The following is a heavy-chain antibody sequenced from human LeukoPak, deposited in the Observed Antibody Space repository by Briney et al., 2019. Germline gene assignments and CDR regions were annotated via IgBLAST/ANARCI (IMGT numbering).Heavy chain of an antibody. CDR3: ARNAKAVAVDY. Sequence: GSLRLSCAASGFTFSDYYMSWIRQAPGKGLEWIGSIYYSGSTYYNPSLKSRVTISVDTSKNQSSLKLSSVTAADTAVYYCARNAKAVAVDYWGQGTLVTVSS. J-gene: IGHJ4*02. CDR2: IYYSGST. CDR1: GFTFSDYY. V-gene: IGHV4-38-2*01. D-gene: IGHD6-19*01.